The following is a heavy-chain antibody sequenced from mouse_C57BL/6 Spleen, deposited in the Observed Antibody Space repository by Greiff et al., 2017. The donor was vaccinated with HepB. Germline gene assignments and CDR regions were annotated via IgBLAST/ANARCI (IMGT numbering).Heavy chain of an antibody. D-gene: IGHD1-1*01. CDR3: TTDTTDYYAMDY. V-gene: IGHV14-1*01. CDR2: IDPEDGDT. CDR1: GFNIKDYY. Sequence: VQLQHSGAELVRPGASVKLSCTASGFNIKDYYMHWVKQRPEQGLEWIGRIDPEDGDTEYAPKFQGKATMTADTSSNTAYLQLSSLTSEDTAVYYCTTDTTDYYAMDYWVKEPQSPSPQ. J-gene: IGHJ4*01.